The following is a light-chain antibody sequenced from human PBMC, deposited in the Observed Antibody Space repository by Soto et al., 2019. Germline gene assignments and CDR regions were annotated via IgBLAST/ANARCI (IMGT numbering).Light chain of an antibody. Sequence: DIQMTQSPSSLSASVGARVTITCRASQRISNYLNWYQQKVGTAPKVLNYDASALRSGVPSRFSGSGSGTDFTLTISSLQPEEFATYYCQQSYSSPFTCGPGTKVDIK. CDR2: DAS. J-gene: IGKJ3*01. V-gene: IGKV1-39*01. CDR3: QQSYSSPFT. CDR1: QRISNY.